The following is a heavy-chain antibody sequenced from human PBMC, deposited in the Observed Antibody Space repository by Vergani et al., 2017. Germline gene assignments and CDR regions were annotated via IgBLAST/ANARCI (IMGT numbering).Heavy chain of an antibody. V-gene: IGHV3-7*03. CDR1: GFTFSSYW. D-gene: IGHD3-22*01. Sequence: EVQLVESGGGLVQPGGSLRLSCAASGFTFSSYWMSWVRQAPGKGLEWVANIKQDVSEKYYVDSVKGRFTISRDNAKNSLYLQMNSLRAEDTAVYYCARETTDNYYDSSGSFDYWGQGTLVTVSS. CDR3: ARETTDNYYDSSGSFDY. CDR2: IKQDVSEK. J-gene: IGHJ4*02.